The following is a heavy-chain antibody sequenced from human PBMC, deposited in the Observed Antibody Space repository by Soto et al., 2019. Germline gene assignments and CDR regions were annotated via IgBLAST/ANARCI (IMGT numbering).Heavy chain of an antibody. Sequence: ETLSLTWTVSGGSINSSDYYWGWIRQPPGKGLEWIGSIYYSGNTYYNPSLKSRVTISVDTSKNQFSLKLNSVTAADTAVYYCARQGYYSSKTYPPSRFWGQGTLVTVSS. V-gene: IGHV4-39*01. CDR1: GGSINSSDYY. D-gene: IGHD3-10*01. CDR2: IYYSGNT. J-gene: IGHJ4*02. CDR3: ARQGYYSSKTYPPSRF.